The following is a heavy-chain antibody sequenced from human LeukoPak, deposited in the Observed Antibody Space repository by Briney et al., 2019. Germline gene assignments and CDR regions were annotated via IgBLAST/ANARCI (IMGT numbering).Heavy chain of an antibody. CDR3: AKDQRVTMVRGVIRPYGMDV. J-gene: IGHJ6*02. V-gene: IGHV3-13*03. Sequence: GGSLRLSCAACGFTFSSYDMHWVRQATGKGLEWVSAIGTAGDTYYPGSVKGQFTISRDNSKNTLYLQMNSLRAEDTAVYYCAKDQRVTMVRGVIRPYGMDVWGQGTTVTVSS. CDR2: IGTAGDT. D-gene: IGHD3-10*01. CDR1: GFTFSSYD.